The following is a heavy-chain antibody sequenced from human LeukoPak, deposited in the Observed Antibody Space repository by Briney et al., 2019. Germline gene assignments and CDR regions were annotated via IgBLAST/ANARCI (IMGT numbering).Heavy chain of an antibody. CDR2: IKQDGSEK. CDR1: GFTFSSHW. D-gene: IGHD3-22*01. J-gene: IGHJ4*02. CDR3: ARVYDSSGYSDYFDY. V-gene: IGHV3-7*03. Sequence: GGSLRLSCAGSGFTFSSHWMSWVRQAPGKGLEWVANIKQDGSEKYFVDSVKGRFTISRDNAKNSLYLQMNSLRAEDTAVYYCARVYDSSGYSDYFDYWGQGTLVTVSS.